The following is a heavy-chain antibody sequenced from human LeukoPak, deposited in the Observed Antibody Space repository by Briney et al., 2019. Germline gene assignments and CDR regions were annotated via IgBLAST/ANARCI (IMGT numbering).Heavy chain of an antibody. J-gene: IGHJ3*02. CDR1: GDSISSGNYS. CDR2: SYTSAST. D-gene: IGHD3-9*01. Sequence: PSQTLSLTCTVSGDSISSGNYSWPRLPPPPGNGLDWLGRSYTSASTTYNPYPQSRVTISVDTSKNQFSLKLSSVTAADTAVYYCARTPHYYDILTGYSYDAFDIWGEGTMVTVSS. V-gene: IGHV4-61*02. CDR3: ARTPHYYDILTGYSYDAFDI.